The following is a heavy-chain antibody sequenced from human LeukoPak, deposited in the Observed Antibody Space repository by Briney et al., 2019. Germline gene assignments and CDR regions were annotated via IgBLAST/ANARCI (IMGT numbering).Heavy chain of an antibody. CDR2: IYSGGST. J-gene: IGHJ4*02. V-gene: IGHV3-53*01. CDR3: ARGNCSSTSSTCYFDY. Sequence: GGSLRLSCAASGFTVSSNYMSWVRQAPGKGLEWVSVIYSGGSTYYADSVKGRFTISRDNSKNTLYLQMNSLRAEDTAVYYCARGNCSSTSSTCYFDYWGQGTLVTVSS. D-gene: IGHD2-2*01. CDR1: GFTVSSNY.